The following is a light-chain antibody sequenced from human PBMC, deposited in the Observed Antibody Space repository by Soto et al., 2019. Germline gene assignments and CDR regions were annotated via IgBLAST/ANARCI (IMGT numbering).Light chain of an antibody. Sequence: EIVLAQSPATLSLSPGERATLSCRASQSVSIYLAWYQQKPGQAPRLLIYDASNRATGIPARFSGSGSGTDFTLTINRLEPEDFAVYYCQQYGRTFGQGTKVDIK. CDR2: DAS. V-gene: IGKV3-11*01. J-gene: IGKJ1*01. CDR3: QQYGRT. CDR1: QSVSIY.